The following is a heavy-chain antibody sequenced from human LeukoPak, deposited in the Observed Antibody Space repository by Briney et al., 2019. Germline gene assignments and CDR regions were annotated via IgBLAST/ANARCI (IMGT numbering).Heavy chain of an antibody. V-gene: IGHV3-20*04. Sequence: GGSLRLSCAASGFTFDDYGMSWVRQAPGKGLEWVSGINWNGGSTGYADSVKGRFTISRDNAKNSLYLQMNSLRAEDTALYYCARGPYCSGGSCPYYFDYWGQGTLVTVSS. CDR3: ARGPYCSGGSCPYYFDY. CDR1: GFTFDDYG. D-gene: IGHD2-15*01. J-gene: IGHJ4*02. CDR2: INWNGGST.